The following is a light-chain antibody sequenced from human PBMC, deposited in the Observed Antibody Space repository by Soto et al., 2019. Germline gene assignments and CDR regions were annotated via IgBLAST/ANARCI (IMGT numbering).Light chain of an antibody. CDR2: KAS. J-gene: IGKJ2*02. CDR1: QNINIW. CDR3: QQCSSYCT. Sequence: DIQMTQSPSTLSASVGDRVTFTCRASQNINIWLAWYQQRPGRAPKLLIYKASTLKSGVPSRFSGSGSGTEFTLTISSLQPDDFATYYCQQCSSYCTFGQGTKLEIK. V-gene: IGKV1-5*03.